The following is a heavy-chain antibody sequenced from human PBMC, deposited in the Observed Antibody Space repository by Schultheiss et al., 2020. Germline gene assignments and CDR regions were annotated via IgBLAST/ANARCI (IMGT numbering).Heavy chain of an antibody. CDR3: ATNPKPHCSGGSCYSAPYYYYYGMDV. D-gene: IGHD2-15*01. CDR2: MNPNSGNT. Sequence: ASVKVSCKASGYTFTSYDINWVRQATGQGLEWMGWMNPNSGNTGYAQKFQGRVTMTRNTSISTAYMELSSLRSEDTAVYYCATNPKPHCSGGSCYSAPYYYYYGMDVWGQGTTVTVSS. V-gene: IGHV1-8*01. CDR1: GYTFTSYD. J-gene: IGHJ6*02.